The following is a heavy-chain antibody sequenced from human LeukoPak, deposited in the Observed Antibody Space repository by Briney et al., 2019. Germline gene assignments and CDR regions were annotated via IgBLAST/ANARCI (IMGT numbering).Heavy chain of an antibody. D-gene: IGHD3-22*01. Sequence: SETLSLTCAVYGGSFSGYYWSWIRQPRGKGLEWMGEINHSGSTNYNPSLKSRVTISVDTSKNRFSLKLSSVTAADTAVYYCARDHYYDSSGYSYRRRLTNAFDIWGQGTMVTVSS. CDR2: INHSGST. V-gene: IGHV4-34*01. CDR3: ARDHYYDSSGYSYRRRLTNAFDI. J-gene: IGHJ3*02. CDR1: GGSFSGYY.